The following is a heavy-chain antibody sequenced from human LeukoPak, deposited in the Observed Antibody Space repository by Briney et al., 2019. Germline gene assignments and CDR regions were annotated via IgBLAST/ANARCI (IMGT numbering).Heavy chain of an antibody. CDR1: GFTVSSNY. CDR3: AREGLIVVVVAATPDGMDV. J-gene: IGHJ6*02. CDR2: IYIAGST. D-gene: IGHD2-15*01. Sequence: GGSLRLSCAASGFTVSSNYMSWVRQAPGKGLEWVSVIYIAGSTYYADSVKGRFTISRDNSKNTLYLQMNSLRAEDTAVYYCAREGLIVVVVAATPDGMDVWGQGTTVTVSS. V-gene: IGHV3-53*01.